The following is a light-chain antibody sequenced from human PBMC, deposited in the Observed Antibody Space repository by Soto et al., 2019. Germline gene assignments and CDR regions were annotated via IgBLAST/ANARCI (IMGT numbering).Light chain of an antibody. V-gene: IGKV1-6*01. J-gene: IGKJ1*01. CDR2: GAS. Sequence: AIQMTQSPSSLSASVGDRVTITCRASQDIRGDLGWYQQKPGKAPKALIYGASNIQSGVPSRFSGSGFGTDFTLTISSLQPEDFATYYCLQDRNYPRTFGQGTKVESK. CDR1: QDIRGD. CDR3: LQDRNYPRT.